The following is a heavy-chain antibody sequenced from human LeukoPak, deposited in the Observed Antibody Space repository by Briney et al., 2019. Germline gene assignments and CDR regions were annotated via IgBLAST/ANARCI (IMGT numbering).Heavy chain of an antibody. D-gene: IGHD3-22*01. J-gene: IGHJ4*02. CDR1: GFTFSSYA. CDR3: AKVRDDSSGYYRYYFDY. V-gene: IGHV3-23*01. Sequence: PGGSLRLSCAASGFTFSSYAMSWVRQAPGKGLEWASAISGSGGSTYYADSVKGRFTISRDNSKNTLYLQMNSLRAEDTAVYYCAKVRDDSSGYYRYYFDYWGQGTLVTVSS. CDR2: ISGSGGST.